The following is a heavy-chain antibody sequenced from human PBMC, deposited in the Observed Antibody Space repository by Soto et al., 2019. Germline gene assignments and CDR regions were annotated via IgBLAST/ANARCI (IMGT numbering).Heavy chain of an antibody. V-gene: IGHV4-59*08. CDR3: ARHGFGPLHGLVDV. D-gene: IGHD3-10*01. CDR1: GGSITNYY. J-gene: IGHJ6*02. Sequence: QVQLQESGPGLVKPSETLSLTGTVCGGSITNYYCSWFRQPPGKGLEWIGYIQYNGYSAYNLSLKRRVTMSMDTSKTQFSLMLESVTATDTAVYYCARHGFGPLHGLVDVWGQGTTAIVSS. CDR2: IQYNGYS.